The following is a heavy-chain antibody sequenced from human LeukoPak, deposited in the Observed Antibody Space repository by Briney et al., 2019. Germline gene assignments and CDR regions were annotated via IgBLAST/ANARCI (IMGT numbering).Heavy chain of an antibody. V-gene: IGHV1-18*01. J-gene: IGHJ3*02. D-gene: IGHD2-8*01. Sequence: GASVKVSCKASGYTFTSYGISWVRQAPGQGLEWMGWISAYNGNTNYAQKLQGRVTMTTDTSTSTAYMELRSLRSDDTAVYYCARDRALERIGCTNGVCYPIWGQGTMVTVSS. CDR1: GYTFTSYG. CDR2: ISAYNGNT. CDR3: ARDRALERIGCTNGVCYPI.